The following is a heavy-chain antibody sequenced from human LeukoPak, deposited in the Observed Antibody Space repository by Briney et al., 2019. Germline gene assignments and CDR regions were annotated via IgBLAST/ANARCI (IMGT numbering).Heavy chain of an antibody. Sequence: GGSPRLSCAASGFIFSNYEMNWVRQAPGKGLEWISYINSGGTPIYYADSVKGRFTMSRDNAKNSLYLQMNSLRAEDTAIYYCAKANVFGVLDYFDYWGQGTLVTVSS. V-gene: IGHV3-48*03. J-gene: IGHJ4*02. CDR2: INSGGTPI. D-gene: IGHD3-3*01. CDR3: AKANVFGVLDYFDY. CDR1: GFIFSNYE.